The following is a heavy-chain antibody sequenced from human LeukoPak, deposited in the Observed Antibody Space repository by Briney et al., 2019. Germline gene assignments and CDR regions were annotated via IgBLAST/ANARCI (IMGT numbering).Heavy chain of an antibody. CDR1: GYRFSSYW. CDR2: IYSGGSDT. Sequence: GESLKISCKGFGYRFSSYWNGWVRQMPGKGLEWMGSIYSGGSDTRYSPSFQGQVTISADKSISTAYLQRSSLKASDTAMYYCARQAGYCSGGSCCSSLYFDYWGQGTLVTVSS. V-gene: IGHV5-51*01. J-gene: IGHJ4*02. CDR3: ARQAGYCSGGSCCSSLYFDY. D-gene: IGHD2-15*01.